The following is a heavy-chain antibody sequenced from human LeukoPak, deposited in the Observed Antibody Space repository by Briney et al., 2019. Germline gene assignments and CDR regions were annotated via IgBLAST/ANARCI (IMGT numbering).Heavy chain of an antibody. J-gene: IGHJ4*02. CDR2: IYYSGST. CDR1: GRSISSYY. CDR3: ARGSGYSSSWYGY. Sequence: SETLSLTCTVSGRSISSYYWSWIRQPPGKGLEWIGYIYYSGSTNYNPSLKSRVTISVDTSKNQFSLKLSSVTAADTAVYYCARGSGYSSSWYGYWGQGTLVTVSS. V-gene: IGHV4-59*01. D-gene: IGHD6-13*01.